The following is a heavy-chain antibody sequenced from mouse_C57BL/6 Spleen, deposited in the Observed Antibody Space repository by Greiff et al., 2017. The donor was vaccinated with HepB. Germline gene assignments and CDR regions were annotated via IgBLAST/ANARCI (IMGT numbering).Heavy chain of an antibody. J-gene: IGHJ3*01. Sequence: QVQLQQPGAELVRPGTSVKLSCKASGYTFTSYWMHWVKQRPGQGLEWIGVIDPSDSYTNYNQKFKGKATLTVDTSSSTAYMQLSSLTSEDSAVYYCARNYDSLRFAYWGQGTLVTVSA. CDR3: ARNYDSLRFAY. V-gene: IGHV1-59*01. CDR1: GYTFTSYW. CDR2: IDPSDSYT. D-gene: IGHD2-4*01.